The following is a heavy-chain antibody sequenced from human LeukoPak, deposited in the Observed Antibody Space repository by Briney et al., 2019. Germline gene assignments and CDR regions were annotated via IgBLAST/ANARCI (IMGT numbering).Heavy chain of an antibody. CDR3: ARLWMTDAFDI. V-gene: IGHV4-38-2*02. CDR2: IYHSGST. CDR1: GYSISSGYY. J-gene: IGHJ3*02. Sequence: SETLSLTCTVSGYSISSGYYWGWIRQPPGKGLEWIGSIYHSGSTSYNPSLKSRVTISIDTSKDQFSLKLSSVTAADTAVYYCARLWMTDAFDIWGQGTMVTVSS. D-gene: IGHD2-21*01.